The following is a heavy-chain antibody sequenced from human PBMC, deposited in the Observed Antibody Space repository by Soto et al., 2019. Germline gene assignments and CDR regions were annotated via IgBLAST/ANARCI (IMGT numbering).Heavy chain of an antibody. V-gene: IGHV4-34*01. CDR3: ARALPDSGWPMGWYYYYYGMDV. CDR1: GGSFSGYY. Sequence: QVQLQQWGAGLLKPSETLSLTCAVYGGSFSGYYWSWIRQPPGKGLEWIGEINHSGSTNYNPSLKSRVTISVDPSKNQFSLKLSSVTAADTAVYYCARALPDSGWPMGWYYYYYGMDVWGQGTTVTVSS. J-gene: IGHJ6*02. CDR2: INHSGST. D-gene: IGHD6-19*01.